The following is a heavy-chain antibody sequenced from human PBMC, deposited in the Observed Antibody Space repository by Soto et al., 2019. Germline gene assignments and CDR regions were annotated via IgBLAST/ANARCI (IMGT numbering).Heavy chain of an antibody. D-gene: IGHD6-6*01. V-gene: IGHV1-2*02. J-gene: IGHJ5*02. CDR2: INPNSGGT. Sequence: ASVKVSCKASGYTFTGYYMHWVRQAPGQGLEWMGWINPNSGGTNYAQKFQGRVTMTRDTSISTAYMELSRLRSDDTAVYYCAKNNEQLVHWFDPWGQGTLVTVSS. CDR1: GYTFTGYY. CDR3: AKNNEQLVHWFDP.